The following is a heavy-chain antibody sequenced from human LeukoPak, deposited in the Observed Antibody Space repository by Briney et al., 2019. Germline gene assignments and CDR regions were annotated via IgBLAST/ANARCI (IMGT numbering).Heavy chain of an antibody. J-gene: IGHJ4*02. CDR1: GDSISIGSYY. CDR2: MTTTGST. CDR3: ARDWDY. V-gene: IGHV4-61*09. Sequence: SQTLSLTCTVSGDSISIGSYYWSWLRQPAGKGLEWIGHMTTTGSTKYNPSLKSRVTTSVDTSNNQFALKVSSVTAADTAVYYCARDWDYWGQGTLVTVSS.